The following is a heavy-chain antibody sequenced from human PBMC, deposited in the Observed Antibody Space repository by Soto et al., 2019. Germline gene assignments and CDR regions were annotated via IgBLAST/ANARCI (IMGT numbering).Heavy chain of an antibody. J-gene: IGHJ6*02. CDR2: VYSTGGV. CDR1: GDSIGRFY. CDR3: ARDLSGTGLDI. V-gene: IGHV4-4*07. Sequence: QLQLHESGPGLVKPSETLSLTCNVSGDSIGRFYWSWIRQSAGKGLEWIGRVYSTGGVTYNPALKGRVTISLDRSNNHVSLEMNSVTAADTAVYFCARDLSGTGLDIWGRGTRVSLSS. D-gene: IGHD1-26*01.